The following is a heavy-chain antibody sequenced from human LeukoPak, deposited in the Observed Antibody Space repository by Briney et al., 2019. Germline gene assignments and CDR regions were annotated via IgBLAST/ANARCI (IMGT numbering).Heavy chain of an antibody. Sequence: SGGSLRLSCAASGFTFSSYSMNWVRQAPGKGLEWVSAISSSSSYIYYADSVKGRFTISRDNARNSLYLQMNSLRAEDTAMYYCARETDGDYRYYYGMDVWGQGTTVTVSS. CDR3: ARETDGDYRYYYGMDV. CDR1: GFTFSSYS. CDR2: ISSSSSYI. J-gene: IGHJ6*02. V-gene: IGHV3-21*01. D-gene: IGHD4-17*01.